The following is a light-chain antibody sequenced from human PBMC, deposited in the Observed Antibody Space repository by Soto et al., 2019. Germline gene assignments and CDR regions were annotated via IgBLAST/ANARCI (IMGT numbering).Light chain of an antibody. J-gene: IGKJ1*01. Sequence: IQMTQSPSTLSASVGDRVTITCRASQSISSWLAWYQQKPGKAPNLLIYDASSLESGVPSRFSGSGSGTEFTLTISSLQPDDFATYYCQQYNSYWTFGQGTKVEIK. CDR2: DAS. CDR3: QQYNSYWT. CDR1: QSISSW. V-gene: IGKV1-5*01.